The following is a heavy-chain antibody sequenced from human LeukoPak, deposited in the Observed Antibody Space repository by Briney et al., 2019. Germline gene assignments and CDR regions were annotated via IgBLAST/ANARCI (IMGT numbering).Heavy chain of an antibody. Sequence: GESLKISCKGSGYSFTSYWIGWVRQMPGKGLEWMGIIYPGDSDTRYSPSFQGQVTISADQSISTAYLQWSSLKASDTAMYYCARSAARPLNWFDPWGQGTLVTVSS. CDR3: ARSAARPLNWFDP. J-gene: IGHJ5*02. CDR1: GYSFTSYW. CDR2: IYPGDSDT. V-gene: IGHV5-51*01. D-gene: IGHD6-6*01.